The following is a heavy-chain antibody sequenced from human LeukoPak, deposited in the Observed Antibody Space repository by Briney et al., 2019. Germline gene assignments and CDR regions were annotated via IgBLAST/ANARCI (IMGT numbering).Heavy chain of an antibody. CDR2: VNLQGST. CDR1: GGSISNTNW. Sequence: SETLSLTCGVSGGSISNTNWWTWVRQPPGKGLEWIGEVNLQGSTNYNPSLKSRVAISVDKSENHISLRLTFVTAADTAVYYCAREGGPYRPLDYSGQGTLVTVAS. CDR3: AREGGPYRPLDY. J-gene: IGHJ4*02. V-gene: IGHV4-4*02.